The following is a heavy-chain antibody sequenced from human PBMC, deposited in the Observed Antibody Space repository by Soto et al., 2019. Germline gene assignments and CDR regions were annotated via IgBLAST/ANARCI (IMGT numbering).Heavy chain of an antibody. V-gene: IGHV4-30-2*01. Sequence: TRSLTCAVSGGSISSGGYSWSWILHPPGKGLEWIGYIYHSGSTYYNPSLKSRATISVDRSKNQFSLKLSSVTAADTAVYYCARGPGGTYYYYGMHVWGQGNTVTV. CDR3: ARGPGGTYYYYGMHV. CDR1: GGSISSGGYS. D-gene: IGHD2-15*01. J-gene: IGHJ6*02. CDR2: IYHSGST.